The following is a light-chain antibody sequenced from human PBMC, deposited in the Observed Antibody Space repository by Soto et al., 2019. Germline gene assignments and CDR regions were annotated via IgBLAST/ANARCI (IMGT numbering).Light chain of an antibody. V-gene: IGKV3D-15*01. CDR3: QQYHTWPPSTT. J-gene: IGKJ5*01. CDR1: HTVSSH. Sequence: MTQSPATLCVSRGEGATVSCRASHTVSSHLAWYQQKTGQAPRLLIYHASIRATGIPARFSGSGSGTEFILTISSLQSDDFAVYYCQQYHTWPPSTTFGQGTRLEIK. CDR2: HAS.